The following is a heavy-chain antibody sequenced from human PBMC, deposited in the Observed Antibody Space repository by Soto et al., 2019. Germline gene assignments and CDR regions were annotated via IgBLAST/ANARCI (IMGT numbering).Heavy chain of an antibody. D-gene: IGHD3-22*01. CDR1: GYTFTSYG. Sequence: ASVKVSCKASGYTFTSYGISWVRQAPGQGLEWMGRISAYNGNTNYAQRLQGRVTMTTDTSTSTAYMELRSLGSEDTAVYYYASPNPTYYYDSSGPLDYWGQGTLVTVS. V-gene: IGHV1-18*01. J-gene: IGHJ4*02. CDR3: ASPNPTYYYDSSGPLDY. CDR2: ISAYNGNT.